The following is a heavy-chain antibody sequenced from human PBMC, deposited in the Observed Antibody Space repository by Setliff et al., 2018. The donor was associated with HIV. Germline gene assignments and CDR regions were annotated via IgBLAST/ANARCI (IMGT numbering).Heavy chain of an antibody. Sequence: GASVKVSCKASGGNFTSYCIGWVRQAPGQGLEWMGRIFPVFGAAHYTQNFQGRVTLTADKSPSTASMEMSSLTYEDTAVYFCARPGRTSGWYVYYFDSWGQGTLVTVSS. CDR2: IFPVFGAA. D-gene: IGHD6-19*01. V-gene: IGHV1-69*06. CDR3: ARPGRTSGWYVYYFDS. J-gene: IGHJ4*02. CDR1: GGNFTSYC.